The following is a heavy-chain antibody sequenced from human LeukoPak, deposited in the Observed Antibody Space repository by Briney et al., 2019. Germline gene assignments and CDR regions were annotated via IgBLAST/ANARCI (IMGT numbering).Heavy chain of an antibody. D-gene: IGHD3-10*01. CDR2: ISSNGGST. Sequence: GGSLRLSCAASGFTFSSYGMHWVRQAPGKGLEYVSAISSNGGSTYYADSVKGRFTISRDNSKNTLYLQMGSLRAEDMAVYYCARGVDYYGSGSYWSNWFDPWGQGTLVTVSS. J-gene: IGHJ5*02. CDR1: GFTFSSYG. CDR3: ARGVDYYGSGSYWSNWFDP. V-gene: IGHV3-64*02.